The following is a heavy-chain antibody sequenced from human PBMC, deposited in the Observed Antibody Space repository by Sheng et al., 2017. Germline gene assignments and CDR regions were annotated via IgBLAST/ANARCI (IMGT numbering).Heavy chain of an antibody. Sequence: EVQLLESGGGLVQPGGSLRLSCAASGFTFSSYAMSWVRQAPGKGLEWVSAISGSGGSTYYADSVKGRFTISRDNSKNTLYLQMNSLRAEDTAVYYCAKDTCGGDCYYYYYYGMDVWGQGTTVT. D-gene: IGHD2-21*02. CDR2: ISGSGGST. CDR3: AKDTCGGDCYYYYYYGMDV. J-gene: IGHJ6*02. CDR1: GFTFSSYA. V-gene: IGHV3-23*01.